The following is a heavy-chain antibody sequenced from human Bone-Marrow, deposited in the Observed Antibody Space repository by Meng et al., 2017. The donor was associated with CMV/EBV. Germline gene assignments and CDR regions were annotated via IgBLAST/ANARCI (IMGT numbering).Heavy chain of an antibody. CDR3: ARDFEPLRFLWYFDY. CDR1: GYTFTSYG. J-gene: IGHJ4*02. V-gene: IGHV1-18*01. Sequence: ASVKVSCKASGYTFTSYGISWVRQAPGQGLEWMGWISAYNGNTNYAQKLQGRVTMTTDTSTSTAYMELRSLRSEDTAVYYCARDFEPLRFLWYFDYWGQGTLVTVSS. CDR2: ISAYNGNT. D-gene: IGHD3-3*01.